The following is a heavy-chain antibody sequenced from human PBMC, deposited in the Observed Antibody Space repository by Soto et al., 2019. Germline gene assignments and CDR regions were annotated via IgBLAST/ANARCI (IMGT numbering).Heavy chain of an antibody. D-gene: IGHD2-21*02. CDR3: ARVIVVTAILGYYFDY. CDR1: GGSISSSSYY. J-gene: IGHJ4*02. CDR2: IYYSGST. V-gene: IGHV4-39*01. Sequence: SETLSLTCTVSGGSISSSSYYWGWIRQPPGKGLEWIGSIYYSGSTYYNPSLKSRVTISVDTSKNQFSLKLSSVTAADTAVYYCARVIVVTAILGYYFDYWGQGTLVTVSS.